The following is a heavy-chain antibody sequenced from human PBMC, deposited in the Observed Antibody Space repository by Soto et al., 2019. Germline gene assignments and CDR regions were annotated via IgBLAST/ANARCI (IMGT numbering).Heavy chain of an antibody. J-gene: IGHJ4*02. V-gene: IGHV3-48*04. CDR2: IFVSSTTI. D-gene: IGHD3-9*01. CDR1: GFTFSSYS. CDR3: ARDRDWAFDY. Sequence: GGSLRLSCVASGFTFSSYSMVWVRQAPGKGLEWISYIFVSSTTIYYADSVKGRFTVSRDNAQNSLFLLMNSLRAEDTAVYYCARDRDWAFDYWGRGTQVTVSS.